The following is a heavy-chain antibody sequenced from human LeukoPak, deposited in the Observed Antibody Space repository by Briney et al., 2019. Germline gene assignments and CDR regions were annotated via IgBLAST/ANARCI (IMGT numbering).Heavy chain of an antibody. CDR2: ISGSGGST. V-gene: IGHV3-23*01. J-gene: IGHJ4*02. D-gene: IGHD6-19*01. CDR3: AKGKYSSGWFIDY. Sequence: GGSLRLSSAASGFSFCSFAMSWVRQAPEQGLEGVSAISGSGGSTYFPDSVKGRFTISRDNSKITLYLHMNGLRDEDTAVYYCAKGKYSSGWFIDYWGQGTLVTVFS. CDR1: GFSFCSFA.